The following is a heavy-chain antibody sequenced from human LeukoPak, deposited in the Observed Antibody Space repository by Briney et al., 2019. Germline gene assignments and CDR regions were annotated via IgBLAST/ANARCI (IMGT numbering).Heavy chain of an antibody. J-gene: IGHJ4*02. CDR1: GRSLSGYY. V-gene: IGHV4-34*01. D-gene: IGHD5-18*01. Sequence: PSETLSLTCAVYGRSLSGYYWSWIRQPPGKGLEWIWEINHSGSTNYNPSLKSRVTISVDTSKNQFSLKLSSVTAADTAVYYCARGTGYSYGLYYFDYWGQGTLVTVSS. CDR2: INHSGST. CDR3: ARGTGYSYGLYYFDY.